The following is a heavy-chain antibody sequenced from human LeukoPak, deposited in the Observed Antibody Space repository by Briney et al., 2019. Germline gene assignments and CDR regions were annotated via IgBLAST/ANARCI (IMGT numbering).Heavy chain of an antibody. V-gene: IGHV3-21*01. CDR3: ARDRTMRGDRGIDY. CDR1: GVTFSTYS. D-gene: IGHD3-22*01. Sequence: GGSLRLSCAASGVTFSTYSMNWVRQAPGKGLEWVSAISNSGYTYYADSVKGRVTISRDNAKSSLFLLMNSLRAGDTAVYYCARDRTMRGDRGIDYWGQGTPVTVSS. CDR2: ISNSGYT. J-gene: IGHJ4*02.